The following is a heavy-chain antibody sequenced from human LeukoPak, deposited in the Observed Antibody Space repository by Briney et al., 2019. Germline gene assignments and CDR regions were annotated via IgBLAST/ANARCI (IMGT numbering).Heavy chain of an antibody. CDR2: ISGSDGST. V-gene: IGHV3-23*01. D-gene: IGHD3-22*01. J-gene: IGHJ4*02. Sequence: GGSLRLSCAASGFTFSSYGMSWVRQAPGKGLEWVSAISGSDGSTYYADSVKGRFTISRDNSKNTLYLQLNSLRAEETAVYYCAKEKKYYYDSTGYPGYDYWGQGTLVTVSS. CDR1: GFTFSSYG. CDR3: AKEKKYYYDSTGYPGYDY.